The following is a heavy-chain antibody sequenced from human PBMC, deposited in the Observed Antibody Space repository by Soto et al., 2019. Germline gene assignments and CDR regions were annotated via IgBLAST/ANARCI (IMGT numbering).Heavy chain of an antibody. D-gene: IGHD2-2*01. V-gene: IGHV1-69*12. J-gene: IGHJ4*02. CDR1: GGTFSSYA. CDR3: ASGAKGRIVLVPAANYFDY. CDR2: IIPIFGTA. Sequence: QVQLVQSGAEVKKPGSSVKVSCKASGGTFSSYAISWVRQAPGQGLEWMGGIIPIFGTANYAQKFQGRVTITADESTSTAYMELSSLRSEDTAVYYCASGAKGRIVLVPAANYFDYWGQGTLVTVSS.